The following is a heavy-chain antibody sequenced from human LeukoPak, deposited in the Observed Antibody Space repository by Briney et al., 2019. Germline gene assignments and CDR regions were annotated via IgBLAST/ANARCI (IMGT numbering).Heavy chain of an antibody. V-gene: IGHV4-34*01. J-gene: IGHJ4*02. CDR2: MYFSGST. Sequence: PSETLSLTCAVYVGSFSGYFWSWVRQPPGKGLEWIGGMYFSGSTHYNPSLKSQVTISVDTSKNQFSLKLTSVTAADTAVYYCANAASYSVDYWGQGTLVTVSS. D-gene: IGHD1-26*01. CDR1: VGSFSGYF. CDR3: ANAASYSVDY.